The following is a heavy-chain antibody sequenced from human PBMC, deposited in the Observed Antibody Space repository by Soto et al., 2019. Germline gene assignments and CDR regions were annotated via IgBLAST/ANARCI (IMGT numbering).Heavy chain of an antibody. CDR1: GYTLTEVS. D-gene: IGHD3-3*01. J-gene: IGHJ3*02. CDR2: FDPEDGET. V-gene: IGHV1-24*01. CDR3: ATMGLTIFGVVIISEKAFDI. Sequence: ASVKVSCKVSGYTLTEVSLHWVRQAPGKGLEWMGGFDPEDGETIYAQKFQGRVTMTEDTSTDTAYMELSSLRSEDTAVYYCATMGLTIFGVVIISEKAFDIWGQGTMVTVSS.